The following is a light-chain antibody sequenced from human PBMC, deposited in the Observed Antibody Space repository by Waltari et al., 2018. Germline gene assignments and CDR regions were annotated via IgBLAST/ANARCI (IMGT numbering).Light chain of an antibody. V-gene: IGKV3-11*01. CDR2: DTS. Sequence: ILSTQSPAILSLSPGERASLSCRASQSVTNYLAWYQQKPGQAPRLLIYDTSNRATGIPARFSGSGFGTDFTLTISSLEPEDVAVYYCQQRRNWPLTFGGGTKVEIK. J-gene: IGKJ4*01. CDR3: QQRRNWPLT. CDR1: QSVTNY.